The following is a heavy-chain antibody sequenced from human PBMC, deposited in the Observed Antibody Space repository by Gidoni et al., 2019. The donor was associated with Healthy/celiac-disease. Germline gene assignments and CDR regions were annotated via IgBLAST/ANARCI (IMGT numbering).Heavy chain of an antibody. Sequence: EVQLVESGGGLVQPGGSLRLSCAASGFTFSSYSMHWVRQAPGKGLEGGSYISSSSSTIYYADSVKGRFTISRDNAKNSLYLQMNSLRDEDTAVYYCARDQDWLLSFDYWGQGTLVTVSS. CDR2: ISSSSSTI. CDR1: GFTFSSYS. V-gene: IGHV3-48*02. J-gene: IGHJ4*02. D-gene: IGHD3-9*01. CDR3: ARDQDWLLSFDY.